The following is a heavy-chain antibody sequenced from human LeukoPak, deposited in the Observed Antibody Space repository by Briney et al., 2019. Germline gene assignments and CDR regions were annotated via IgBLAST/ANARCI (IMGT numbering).Heavy chain of an antibody. Sequence: GASVKVSCKASGGTFSSYAISWVRQAPGQGLEWMGGIIPIFGTANYAQKFQGRVTITADESTRPAYVALSSLRSEDTAVYYCATFMVRGVDTTYYFDYWGQGTLVTVSS. J-gene: IGHJ4*02. CDR1: GGTFSSYA. CDR2: IIPIFGTA. V-gene: IGHV1-69*13. D-gene: IGHD3-10*01. CDR3: ATFMVRGVDTTYYFDY.